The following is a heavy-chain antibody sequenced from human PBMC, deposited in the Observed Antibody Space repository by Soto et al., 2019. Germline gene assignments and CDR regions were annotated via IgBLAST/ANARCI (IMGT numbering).Heavy chain of an antibody. CDR2: MNHNTGNT. D-gene: IGHD6-13*01. Sequence: QVQLVQSGAEVKKPGASVKVSCKASGYTFTSYDINWVRQATGQELEWMGWMNHNTGNTGYAQKFQGRVNMTRNTYISTAYMELSSLGSEYSAVYHCAREIAGRFPNWGQGTLVTVSS. J-gene: IGHJ4*02. CDR1: GYTFTSYD. V-gene: IGHV1-8*01. CDR3: AREIAGRFPN.